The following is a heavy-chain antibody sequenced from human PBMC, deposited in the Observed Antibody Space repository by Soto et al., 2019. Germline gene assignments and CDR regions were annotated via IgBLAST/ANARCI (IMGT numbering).Heavy chain of an antibody. D-gene: IGHD5-12*01. CDR2: LLPIFGTP. J-gene: IGHJ4*01. CDR3: QWSDSLNGYNKDYSFVY. CDR1: GGDFSKNA. Sequence: SVKVSCKASGGDFSKNAISWMRQAPGQGLEWMGWLLPIFGTPNYAPRFQGRITINADDSTSTAYMELRSLRTDDTAVYFCQWSDSLNGYNKDYSFVYWG. V-gene: IGHV1-69*13.